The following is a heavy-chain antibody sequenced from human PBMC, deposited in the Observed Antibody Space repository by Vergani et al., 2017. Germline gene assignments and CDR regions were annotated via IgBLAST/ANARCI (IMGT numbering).Heavy chain of an antibody. CDR2: ILGSGTA. V-gene: IGHV4-61*02. CDR1: GASMSSVGYY. CDR3: VCRATSPPRCFDC. Sequence: QAQLQESGPGLVKPSQTLSLTCTVSGASMSSVGYYWTWIRQSAGKRLEWIGDILGSGTANYNPSFQGRVSMSVATSKNQFSLKLTSVTAADTAVYRCVCRATSPPRCFDCGGQGTLVIVSS. D-gene: IGHD2-2*01. J-gene: IGHJ4*02.